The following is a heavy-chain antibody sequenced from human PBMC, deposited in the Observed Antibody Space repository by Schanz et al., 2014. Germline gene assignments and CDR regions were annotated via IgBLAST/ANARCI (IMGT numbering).Heavy chain of an antibody. V-gene: IGHV3-23*04. D-gene: IGHD2-8*01. CDR2: ISDSGDAT. Sequence: EVQLVESGGGLVQPGGSLRLSCAASGFSFSNYAMTWVRQAPGRGLEWVSSISDSGDATYYADSVKGRFTISRDNSRNTLYLQMNSLRAEDTAVYYCASLYDREYFDYWGQGTLVTVSS. CDR3: ASLYDREYFDY. CDR1: GFSFSNYA. J-gene: IGHJ4*02.